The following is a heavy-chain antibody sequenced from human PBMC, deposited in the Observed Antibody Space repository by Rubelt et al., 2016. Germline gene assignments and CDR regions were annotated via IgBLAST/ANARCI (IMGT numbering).Heavy chain of an antibody. Sequence: QLQLQESGPGLVKPSETLSLTCTVSGGSISWSSYYWGWIRLPPGKGLEWIGTIYYSGSTYYNPSLKSRVTISVDTSKNPFALKLSSGTAADTDVYYCARGDYDSSGYPDYWGQGTLVTVSS. J-gene: IGHJ4*02. V-gene: IGHV4-39*01. CDR3: ARGDYDSSGYPDY. CDR2: IYYSGST. CDR1: GGSISWSSYY. D-gene: IGHD3-22*01.